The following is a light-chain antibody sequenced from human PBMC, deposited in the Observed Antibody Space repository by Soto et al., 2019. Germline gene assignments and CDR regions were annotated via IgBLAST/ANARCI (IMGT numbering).Light chain of an antibody. Sequence: DIQMTQSPSSLSASLGDRVTITFQARQDISKYLNWYQQKPGKAPKLLIYDASNLETGVPSRFSGSGSGTEFTLTISSLQPDDFATYYCQQYNSYSWTFGQGTKVDI. CDR3: QQYNSYSWT. J-gene: IGKJ1*01. CDR2: DAS. V-gene: IGKV1-33*01. CDR1: QDISKY.